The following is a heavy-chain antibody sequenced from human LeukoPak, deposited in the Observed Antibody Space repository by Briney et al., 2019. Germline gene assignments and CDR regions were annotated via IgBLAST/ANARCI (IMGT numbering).Heavy chain of an antibody. Sequence: PSETLSLTCAVYGGSFSGYYWSWIRQPPGKGLEWIGYIYYSGSTNYNPSLKSRVTISVDTSKNQFSLKLGSVTAADTAVYYCARVVSSFYYFDYWGQGTLVTVSS. V-gene: IGHV4-34*11. CDR3: ARVVSSFYYFDY. D-gene: IGHD3-3*02. CDR1: GGSFSGYY. J-gene: IGHJ4*02. CDR2: IYYSGST.